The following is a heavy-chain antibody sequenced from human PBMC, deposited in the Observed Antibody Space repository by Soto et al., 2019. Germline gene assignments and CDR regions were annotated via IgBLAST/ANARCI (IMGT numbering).Heavy chain of an antibody. CDR1: GGPMSSFY. CDR3: ARRYGASFDY. Sequence: SETLSLTCTVSGGPMSSFYWTWIRQPPGKGLEWIGYIYYSGSTNYNPSLKGRVTMSVDTSKNHFSLKLSSVTAADTAVYYCARRYGASFDYWGQGTLVTVSS. J-gene: IGHJ4*02. V-gene: IGHV4-59*01. D-gene: IGHD4-17*01. CDR2: IYYSGST.